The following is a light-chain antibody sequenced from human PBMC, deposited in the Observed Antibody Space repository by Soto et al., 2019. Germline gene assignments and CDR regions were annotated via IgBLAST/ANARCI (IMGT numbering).Light chain of an antibody. V-gene: IGKV3-11*01. CDR3: QQRGDWPQT. CDR1: QSVSYF. J-gene: IGKJ2*01. Sequence: EIVLTQSPATLSLSPGERATLSCRASQSVSYFLAWYQQKPGQSPRLLIYDASNRATGTPARFSGGGSGTDFTLTISSLEPEDFAVYYCQQRGDWPQTFGQGTKLEIK. CDR2: DAS.